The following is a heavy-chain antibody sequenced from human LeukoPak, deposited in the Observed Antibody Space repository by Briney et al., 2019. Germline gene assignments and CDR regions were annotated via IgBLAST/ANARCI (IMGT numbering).Heavy chain of an antibody. CDR3: AKDNPIEEVPGLGPGQ. J-gene: IGHJ4*02. D-gene: IGHD1-14*01. CDR2: IRYDGGES. Sequence: GGSLRLSCAASGFTFSRSGMHWVRQASGKGLEWVAFIRYDGGESFYGDSVKGRFTISRDNSENTLYLHMNSLRVEDTGVYYCAKDNPIEEVPGLGPGQWGQGTLVTVSS. CDR1: GFTFSRSG. V-gene: IGHV3-30*02.